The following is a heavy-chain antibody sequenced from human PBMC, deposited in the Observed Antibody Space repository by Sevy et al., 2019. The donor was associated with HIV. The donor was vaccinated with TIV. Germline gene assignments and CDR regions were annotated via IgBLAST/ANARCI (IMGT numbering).Heavy chain of an antibody. CDR1: GFTFSSYT. J-gene: IGHJ6*02. D-gene: IGHD3-16*01. CDR3: GRDPGEAYSPMDV. Sequence: GGSLRLSCAASGFTFSSYTMNWVRQAPGKGLDWVSSISTTSTYVYYADSVKGRFTISRDNAKNSLYLQVNSLRAEDTAVYYCGRDPGEAYSPMDVWAKGPRSPSP. CDR2: ISTTSTYV. V-gene: IGHV3-21*01.